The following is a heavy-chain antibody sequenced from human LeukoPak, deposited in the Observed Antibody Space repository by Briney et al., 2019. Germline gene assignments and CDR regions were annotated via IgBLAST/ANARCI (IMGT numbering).Heavy chain of an antibody. CDR1: GYTFTNYD. Sequence: ASVNVSCKTSGYTFTNYDINWMRQATGQGPEWMGWMNPNSGDTEYAQKFQDRVTMTWDTSISAAYLELRSLRSEDTAVYYCGRALPRSGWVDYWGQGSLVTVSS. J-gene: IGHJ4*02. D-gene: IGHD6-19*01. CDR2: MNPNSGDT. CDR3: GRALPRSGWVDY. V-gene: IGHV1-8*01.